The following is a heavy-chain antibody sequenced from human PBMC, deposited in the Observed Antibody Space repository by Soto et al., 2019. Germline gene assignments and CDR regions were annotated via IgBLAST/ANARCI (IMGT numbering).Heavy chain of an antibody. J-gene: IGHJ4*02. CDR2: ISDSGGST. V-gene: IGHV3-23*01. Sequence: PGGSLRLSCAASGFTFSGCALSWVRQAPGKGLEWVSTISDSGGSTYYADSVKGRFTISRDTSNNTLYLQMDSLRAEDTAVYYCAKNLYTYGSRFDYWGQGTPVTVS. CDR3: AKNLYTYGSRFDY. D-gene: IGHD5-18*01. CDR1: GFTFSGCA.